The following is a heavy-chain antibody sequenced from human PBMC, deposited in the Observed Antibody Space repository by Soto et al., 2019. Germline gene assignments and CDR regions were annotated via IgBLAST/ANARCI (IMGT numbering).Heavy chain of an antibody. V-gene: IGHV1-18*01. CDR3: ARGCSSWSAECYQH. CDR2: ISGYNGNT. J-gene: IGHJ1*01. D-gene: IGHD6-13*01. Sequence: QVPLVQSGAEVKKPGASVKVSCKASGYTFTNYGISWVRQAPGQGPEWMGWISGYNGNTKYAQTLQGRVTMTTDTSTNTAYMELRSLRSDDTAVYYCARGCSSWSAECYQHWGQGTLVIVSS. CDR1: GYTFTNYG.